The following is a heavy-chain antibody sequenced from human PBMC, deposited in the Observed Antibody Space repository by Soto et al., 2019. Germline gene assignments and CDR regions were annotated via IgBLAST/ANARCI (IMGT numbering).Heavy chain of an antibody. CDR1: GGSISSSSYY. J-gene: IGHJ4*02. CDR2: IYYSGST. Sequence: QLQLQESGPGLVKPSETLSLTCTVSGGSISSSSYYWGWIRQPPGKGLEWIGSIYYSGSTYYNPSLKSRVTISVDTSKNQFSLKLSSVTAADTAVYYCARRGSVSSSWYPWAYWGQGTLVTVSS. D-gene: IGHD6-13*01. V-gene: IGHV4-39*01. CDR3: ARRGSVSSSWYPWAY.